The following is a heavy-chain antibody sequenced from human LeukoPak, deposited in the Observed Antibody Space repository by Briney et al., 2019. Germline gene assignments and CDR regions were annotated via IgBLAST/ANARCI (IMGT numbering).Heavy chain of an antibody. Sequence: GGSLRLSCAASGLIVSNYYMSWVRQAPGKGLECVSVIYSGGATYYADSVKGRFTISRDNSKNTLYLQMNSLRAEDTAVYFCARGGRGSAAVVAPRSFDIWGQGTMVTVSS. D-gene: IGHD3-22*01. J-gene: IGHJ3*02. CDR1: GLIVSNYY. CDR3: ARGGRGSAAVVAPRSFDI. V-gene: IGHV3-53*01. CDR2: IYSGGAT.